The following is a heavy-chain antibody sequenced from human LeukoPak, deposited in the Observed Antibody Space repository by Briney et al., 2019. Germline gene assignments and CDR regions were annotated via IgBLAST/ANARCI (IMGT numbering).Heavy chain of an antibody. CDR3: ARGRGSSWAFDI. J-gene: IGHJ3*02. D-gene: IGHD6-13*01. V-gene: IGHV1-2*02. CDR1: GYTFTRYY. Sequence: ASVKVSCKASGYTFTRYYMHWVRQAPGQGLEWMGWINPNSGGTNYAQKFQGRVTMTRDTSISTAYMELSRLRSDDTAVYYCARGRGSSWAFDIWGQGTMVTVSS. CDR2: INPNSGGT.